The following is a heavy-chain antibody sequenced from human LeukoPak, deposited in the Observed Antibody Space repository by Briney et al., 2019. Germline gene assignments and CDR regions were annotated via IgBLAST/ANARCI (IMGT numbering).Heavy chain of an antibody. Sequence: GGSLRLSCAASGFTFSSYSMNWVRQAPGKGLEWVSSISSSSSYIYYADSVKGRFTISRDNAKNSLYLQMNSLRAEDTAVYYCARDRTYYYDFWSGYYSPWCMDVWGKGATVTVSS. V-gene: IGHV3-21*01. CDR2: ISSSSSYI. D-gene: IGHD3-3*01. J-gene: IGHJ6*03. CDR1: GFTFSSYS. CDR3: ARDRTYYYDFWSGYYSPWCMDV.